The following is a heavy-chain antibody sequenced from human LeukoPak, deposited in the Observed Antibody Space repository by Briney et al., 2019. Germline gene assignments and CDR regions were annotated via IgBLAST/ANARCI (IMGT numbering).Heavy chain of an antibody. J-gene: IGHJ4*02. Sequence: SQTLSLTCTVSGGSISSGDYYWSWIRQPPEKGLEWIGYIYYSGSTYYNPSLKSRVTISVDTSKNQFSLKLSSVTAADTAVYYCARNGPTFGETVYWGQGTLVTVSS. CDR2: IYYSGST. CDR1: GGSISSGDYY. V-gene: IGHV4-30-4*08. CDR3: ARNGPTFGETVY. D-gene: IGHD3-10*01.